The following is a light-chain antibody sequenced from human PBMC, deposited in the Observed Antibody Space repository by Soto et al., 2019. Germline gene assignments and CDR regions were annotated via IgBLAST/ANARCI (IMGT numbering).Light chain of an antibody. CDR3: QQYYSTPIT. V-gene: IGKV1-39*01. Sequence: DIQMTQSPSTLSASVGDRVTITCRASQSISSWLARYQQKPGIAPKLLIYSASSLQSGVPSRFSGSGSGTDFTLTISTLQPEDFATYYCQQYYSTPITFGQGTRLEIK. CDR1: QSISSW. CDR2: SAS. J-gene: IGKJ5*01.